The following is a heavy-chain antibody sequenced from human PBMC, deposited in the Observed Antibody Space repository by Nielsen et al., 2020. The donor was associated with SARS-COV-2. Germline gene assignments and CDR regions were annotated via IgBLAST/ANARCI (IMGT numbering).Heavy chain of an antibody. Sequence: GESLKISCAASGFTFSSYWMHWGRQAPGKGLVWVSRINSDGSSTSYADSVKGRFTISRDNAKNSLYLQMNSLRAEDTAVYYCAREGERHSSGWTDYWGQGTLVTVSS. CDR2: INSDGSST. J-gene: IGHJ4*02. V-gene: IGHV3-74*01. D-gene: IGHD6-25*01. CDR1: GFTFSSYW. CDR3: AREGERHSSGWTDY.